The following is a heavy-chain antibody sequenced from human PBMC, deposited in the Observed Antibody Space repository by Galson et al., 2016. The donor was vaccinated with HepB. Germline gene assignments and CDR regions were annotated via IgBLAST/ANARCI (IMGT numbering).Heavy chain of an antibody. CDR2: ISYDGTNK. Sequence: LRLSCAASGFTLSTYGSHWVRQAPGKGLEWVAVISYDGTNKYYGDSVKGRFTISRDNSKNTVYLQMNSLGPEDTAVYYCARGAWEQPLVRDYFYGMDVWGQGTTVTVSS. J-gene: IGHJ6*02. V-gene: IGHV3-30*04. D-gene: IGHD6-13*01. CDR1: GFTLSTYG. CDR3: ARGAWEQPLVRDYFYGMDV.